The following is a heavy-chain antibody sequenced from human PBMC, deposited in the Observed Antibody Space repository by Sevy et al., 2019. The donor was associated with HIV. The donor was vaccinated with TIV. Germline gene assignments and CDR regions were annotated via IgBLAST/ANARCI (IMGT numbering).Heavy chain of an antibody. CDR1: GFTFSSYP. CDR3: ARAVPATDAFDI. CDR2: ISGLSNYI. J-gene: IGHJ3*02. D-gene: IGHD6-19*01. V-gene: IGHV3-21*01. Sequence: GGSLRLSCAASGFTFSSYPMHWVRQAPGKGLEWVSSISGLSNYIYYADSVKGRFSISRDNTKNSVYLQMNSLRGEVTAVFYCARAVPATDAFDIWGQGTLVTVSS.